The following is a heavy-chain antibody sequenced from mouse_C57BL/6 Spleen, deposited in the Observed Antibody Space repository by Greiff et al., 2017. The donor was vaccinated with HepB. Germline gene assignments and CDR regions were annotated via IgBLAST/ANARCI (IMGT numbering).Heavy chain of an antibody. D-gene: IGHD2-3*01. CDR3: TRDGDAMDY. CDR2: ISSGGDYT. V-gene: IGHV5-9-1*02. CDR1: GFTFSSYA. J-gene: IGHJ4*01. Sequence: EVKVVESGAGLVKPGGSLKLSCAASGFTFSSYAMSWVRQTPEKRLEWVAYISSGGDYTYYADTVKGRCTISRDNARNTLYLHMSSLKSEDTAMYYCTRDGDAMDYGGQGTSVTVSS.